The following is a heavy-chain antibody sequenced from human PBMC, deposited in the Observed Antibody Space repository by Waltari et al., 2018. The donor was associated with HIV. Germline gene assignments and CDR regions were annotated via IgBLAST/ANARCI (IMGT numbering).Heavy chain of an antibody. CDR2: IFSSGST. CDR3: SRHSQTALTTDY. D-gene: IGHD4-17*01. V-gene: IGHV4-39*01. J-gene: IGHJ4*02. Sequence: HLQLQESGPGLVKPSETLSLPCTVSGESFISSHHSWGWFRQTPEKGLEWIGLIFSSGSTYYNPSLKSRVTMSVDTSKNHFSLRLSSVTAADTAVFYCSRHSQTALTTDYWGQGTLGTVAA. CDR1: GESFISSHHS.